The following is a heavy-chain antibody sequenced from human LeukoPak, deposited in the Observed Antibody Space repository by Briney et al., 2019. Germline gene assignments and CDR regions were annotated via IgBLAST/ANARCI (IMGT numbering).Heavy chain of an antibody. CDR3: ARSPPPRGYSSGWGLEYYFDY. D-gene: IGHD6-19*01. CDR2: IDWDDDK. CDR1: GFSLSTSGMC. Sequence: SGPTLVNPTQTLTLTCTFSGFSLSTSGMCVSWIRQPPGKALEWLARIDWDDDKYYSTSLKTRLTISKDTSKNQVVLTMTNMDPVDTATYYCARSPPPRGYSSGWGLEYYFDYWGQGTLVTVSS. J-gene: IGHJ4*02. V-gene: IGHV2-70*11.